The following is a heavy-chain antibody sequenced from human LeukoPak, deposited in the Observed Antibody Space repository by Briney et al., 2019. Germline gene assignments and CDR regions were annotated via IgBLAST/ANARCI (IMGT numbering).Heavy chain of an antibody. J-gene: IGHJ4*02. CDR3: ARVQNRNNVDTNYFDY. D-gene: IGHD1-14*01. CDR1: GYTFTSYA. Sequence: GASVKVSCKASGYTFTSYAMNWVRQAPGQGLEWMGWINTNTGNPTYAQGFTGRFVFSLDTSVSTAYLQISSLKAEDTAVYYCARVQNRNNVDTNYFDYWGQGTLVTVSS. CDR2: INTNTGNP. V-gene: IGHV7-4-1*02.